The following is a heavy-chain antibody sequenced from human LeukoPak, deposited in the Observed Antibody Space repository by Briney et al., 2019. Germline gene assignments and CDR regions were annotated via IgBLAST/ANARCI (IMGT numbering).Heavy chain of an antibody. CDR3: ARVNPGFRYFGY. D-gene: IGHD3-9*01. CDR2: IIHSGST. Sequence: SETLSLTCAVYGGSFSGYYWSWTRQPRGKGLEWIGEIIHSGSTNYNQSLKSRVTISVDTSKNQFSLKLSSVTAADTAVYYCARVNPGFRYFGYWGQGTLVAVSS. V-gene: IGHV4-34*12. J-gene: IGHJ4*02. CDR1: GGSFSGYY.